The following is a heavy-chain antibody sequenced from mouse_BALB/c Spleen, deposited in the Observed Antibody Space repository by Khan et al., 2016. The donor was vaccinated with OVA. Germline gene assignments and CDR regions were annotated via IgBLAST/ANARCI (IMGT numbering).Heavy chain of an antibody. CDR2: ISSDSNTI. Sequence: EVELVESGGGLVQSGGSRKLSCAASGFTFTSYGMHWIRQAPEKGLEWVAYISSDSNTIYYADTVKGRFTISRDNPKNTLFLQMTSLRSGDTAMXFRATSYCYGYYVDYWDHGTTLTGAS. V-gene: IGHV5-17*02. D-gene: IGHD1-1*01. CDR1: GFTFTSYG. CDR3: ATSYCYGYYVDY. J-gene: IGHJ2*01.